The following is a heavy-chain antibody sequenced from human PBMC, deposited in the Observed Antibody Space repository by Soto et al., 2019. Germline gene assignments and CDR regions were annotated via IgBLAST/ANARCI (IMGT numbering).Heavy chain of an antibody. CDR1: GFTFSSYA. V-gene: IGHV3-23*01. CDR2: ISGSGGST. Sequence: GGSLRLSCAASGFTFSSYAMSWVRQAPGKGLEWVSAISGSGGSTYYADSVKGRFTISRDNSKNTLYLQMNSLSAEDTAVYYCAKDTYHDYSNYYPYFDYWGQGTLVTVSS. CDR3: AKDTYHDYSNYYPYFDY. J-gene: IGHJ4*02. D-gene: IGHD4-4*01.